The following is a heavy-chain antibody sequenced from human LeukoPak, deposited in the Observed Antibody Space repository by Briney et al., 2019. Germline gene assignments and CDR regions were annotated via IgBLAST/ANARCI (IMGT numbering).Heavy chain of an antibody. Sequence: GGSLRLSCAASGFTFSSYTMNWVRQAPGKGLGWVSSISSSSYYIYYADSVKGRFTISRDNAKNSLYLQMNSLRAEDTAVYYCARGSTLVRGLNFWSPDYWGQGTLVTVSS. CDR3: ARGSTLVRGLNFWSPDY. CDR2: ISSSSYYI. CDR1: GFTFSSYT. D-gene: IGHD3-10*01. J-gene: IGHJ4*02. V-gene: IGHV3-21*01.